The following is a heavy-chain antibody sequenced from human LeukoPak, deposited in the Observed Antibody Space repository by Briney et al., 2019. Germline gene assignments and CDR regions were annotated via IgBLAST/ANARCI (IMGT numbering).Heavy chain of an antibody. V-gene: IGHV3-21*01. Sequence: PGGSLRLSCAASGFTFSSYSMNWVRQAPGKGLEWVSSISSSSSYIYYADSVKGRFTISRDNAKNSLYLQMNSLRAEDTAVYYCARGFSGSAYYFDYWGQGTLVTVSS. CDR3: ARGFSGSAYYFDY. D-gene: IGHD3-10*01. CDR2: ISSSSSYI. J-gene: IGHJ4*02. CDR1: GFTFSSYS.